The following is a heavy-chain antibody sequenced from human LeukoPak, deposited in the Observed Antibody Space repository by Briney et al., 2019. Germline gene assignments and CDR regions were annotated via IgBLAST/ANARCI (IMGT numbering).Heavy chain of an antibody. CDR2: FNPSGGST. CDR1: GYTFTSYY. CDR3: ARILAHDSSGYYFPL. D-gene: IGHD3-22*01. J-gene: IGHJ4*02. V-gene: IGHV1-46*01. Sequence: GASVKVSCKASGYTFTSYYMHWVRQAPGQGLEWMGIFNPSGGSTSYAQKFQGRVTMTRDTSTSAVYMELSSLRSEDTAVYYCARILAHDSSGYYFPLWGQGTLVTVSS.